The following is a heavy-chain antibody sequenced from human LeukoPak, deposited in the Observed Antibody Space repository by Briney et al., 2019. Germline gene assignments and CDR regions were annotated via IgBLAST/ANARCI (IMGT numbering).Heavy chain of an antibody. CDR1: GFTFSSYW. J-gene: IGHJ4*02. CDR2: IDISGDTT. D-gene: IGHD3-3*02. CDR3: AREIRPNDY. V-gene: IGHV3-23*01. Sequence: GGSLRLSCAASGFTFSSYWMHWVRQAPGKGLEWISAIDISGDTTSYADSVKGRFTISRDNSKNTLYLQMSSLRAEDTAVYYCAREIRPNDYWGQGTLVTVSS.